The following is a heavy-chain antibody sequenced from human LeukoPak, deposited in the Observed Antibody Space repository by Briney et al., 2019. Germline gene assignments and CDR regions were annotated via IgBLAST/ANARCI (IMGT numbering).Heavy chain of an antibody. CDR3: ARVTGYMIEDYFDY. D-gene: IGHD3-9*01. CDR1: GGSISSYY. V-gene: IGHV4-59*01. Sequence: SETLSLTCTVSGGSISSYYWTWIRQPPGKGLEWIGSLYYSGSTNYNPSLKSRVTISVDTSKNQFSLKLRSVTAADTAVYYCARVTGYMIEDYFDYWGQGILVTVSS. J-gene: IGHJ4*02. CDR2: LYYSGST.